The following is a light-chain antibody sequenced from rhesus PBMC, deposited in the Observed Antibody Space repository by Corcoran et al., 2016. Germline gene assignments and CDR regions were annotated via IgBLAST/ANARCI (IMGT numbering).Light chain of an antibody. CDR2: GAS. Sequence: EIVMTQSPATLSLSPGETATISCRTSQSVSSKLAWYQQKPGQAPRLLIYGASSRATGIPARFSGSGSGTDFTLTISSLEPEDFAVYYCQETSNLWTFGQGTKVEIK. V-gene: IGKV3-31*02. CDR3: QETSNLWT. J-gene: IGKJ1*01. CDR1: QSVSSK.